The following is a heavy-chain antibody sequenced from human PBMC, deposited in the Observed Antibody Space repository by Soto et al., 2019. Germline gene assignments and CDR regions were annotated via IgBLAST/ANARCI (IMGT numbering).Heavy chain of an antibody. D-gene: IGHD3-9*01. Sequence: GPSVKVSCKASGGTFSSYAISWVRQAPGQGLEWMGGIIPIFGTANYAQKFQGRVTITADESTSTAYMELSSLRSEDTAVYYCARTYYDLLTGDLVWGQRALVTVS. CDR2: IIPIFGTA. CDR3: ARTYYDLLTGDLV. J-gene: IGHJ4*02. CDR1: GGTFSSYA. V-gene: IGHV1-69*13.